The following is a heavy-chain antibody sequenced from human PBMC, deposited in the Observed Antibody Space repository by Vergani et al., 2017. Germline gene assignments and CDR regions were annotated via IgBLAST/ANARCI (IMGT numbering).Heavy chain of an antibody. Sequence: EVQLVESGGGLVKPGGSLRLSCAASGFTFSSYSMNWVRQAPGKVLEWVSSISSSSSYIYYADSVKGRFTISRDNAKNSLYLQMNSLRAEDTAVYYCARPITISSYGMDVWGQGTTVTVSS. CDR1: GFTFSSYS. CDR3: ARPITISSYGMDV. D-gene: IGHD3-9*01. J-gene: IGHJ6*02. CDR2: ISSSSSYI. V-gene: IGHV3-21*01.